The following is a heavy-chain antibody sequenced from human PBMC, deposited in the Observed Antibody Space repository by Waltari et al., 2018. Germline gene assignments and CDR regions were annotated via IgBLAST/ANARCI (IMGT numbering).Heavy chain of an antibody. D-gene: IGHD1-20*01. V-gene: IGHV3-23*01. CDR2: ITVGDDT. CDR1: GITFSNYA. J-gene: IGHJ4*02. CDR3: ATPFYNWDDPLHS. Sequence: EVQLLESGGDLVQPGGSLRLSCAASGITFSNYAINWVRLAPGTGLEWVSAITVGDDTYYADSVKGRFTSSRDTSKDTVHLQMNGLRAEDTAVYYCATPFYNWDDPLHSWGQGTLVTVSS.